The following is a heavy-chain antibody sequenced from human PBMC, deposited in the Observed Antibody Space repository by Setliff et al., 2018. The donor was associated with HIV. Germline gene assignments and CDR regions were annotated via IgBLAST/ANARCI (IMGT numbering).Heavy chain of an antibody. Sequence: SETLSLTCTVSGGSISSRDYYWGWIRQPPGKGLEWIGSMSYRGSAYYNPSLKSRVTISVDTSKSQFSLRLSSVTAADTAVYYCARQRDFDWLLQNYYYMDVWGKGATVTV. CDR1: GGSISSRDYY. D-gene: IGHD3-9*01. CDR2: MSYRGSA. J-gene: IGHJ6*03. V-gene: IGHV4-39*01. CDR3: ARQRDFDWLLQNYYYMDV.